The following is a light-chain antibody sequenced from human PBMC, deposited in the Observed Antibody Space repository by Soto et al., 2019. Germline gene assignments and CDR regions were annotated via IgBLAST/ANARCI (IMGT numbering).Light chain of an antibody. CDR3: RQYDNWPYT. J-gene: IGKJ2*01. CDR1: QSVSNN. CDR2: GAS. Sequence: EIVMTHSPATLSVSPGERATLSCRASQSVSNNLAWYQQKPGQAPRLLIYGASTRATAIPARFSGSRSGTEFTLTISSLQSEDFAVYFCRQYDNWPYTFGQGTKLEIK. V-gene: IGKV3-15*01.